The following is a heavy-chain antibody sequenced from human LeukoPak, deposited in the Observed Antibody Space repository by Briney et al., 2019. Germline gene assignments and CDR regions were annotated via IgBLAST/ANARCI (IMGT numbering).Heavy chain of an antibody. Sequence: PSETLSLTCGVSYGSITDTNYWTWVRQPPGKGLEWIGEVNLHGDTNYNPSLKGRVDISVDTSKNQFSLKLSSVTAADTAVYYCAREVVGDNYGMDVWGEGTTVTVSS. V-gene: IGHV4-4*02. CDR2: VNLHGDT. D-gene: IGHD1-26*01. CDR1: YGSITDTNY. CDR3: AREVVGDNYGMDV. J-gene: IGHJ6*04.